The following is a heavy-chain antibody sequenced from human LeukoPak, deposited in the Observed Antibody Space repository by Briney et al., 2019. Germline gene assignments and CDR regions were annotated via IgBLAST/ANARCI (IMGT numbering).Heavy chain of an antibody. J-gene: IGHJ5*02. Sequence: SETLSLTCAVYGGSFSGYYWSWIRQPPGKGLEWIGEINHSGSTNYNPSLKSRVTISVDTSKNQFSLKLSSVTAADTAVYYCARGWESLGYSSSWYSWFDPWGQGTLVTVSS. D-gene: IGHD6-13*01. V-gene: IGHV4-34*01. CDR1: GGSFSGYY. CDR3: ARGWESLGYSSSWYSWFDP. CDR2: INHSGST.